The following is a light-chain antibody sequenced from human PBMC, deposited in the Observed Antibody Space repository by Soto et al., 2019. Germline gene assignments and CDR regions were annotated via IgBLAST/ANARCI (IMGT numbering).Light chain of an antibody. CDR3: MQALQTPRT. Sequence: DIVMTQSPLSLPVTPGEPASISCRSSQSLLHSNKNNYLDWYLQKPGQSPQLLIYLGSTRASGVPDRFSGSGSGTDFTLQISRVEAEDVGVYYCMQALQTPRTFGQGTKVEVK. CDR1: QSLLHSNKNNY. J-gene: IGKJ1*01. CDR2: LGS. V-gene: IGKV2-28*01.